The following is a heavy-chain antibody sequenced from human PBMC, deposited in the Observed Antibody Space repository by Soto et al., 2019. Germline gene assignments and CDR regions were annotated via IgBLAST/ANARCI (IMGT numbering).Heavy chain of an antibody. Sequence: SETLSLTCTVSGGSVSSGSYYWSWIRQPPGKGLEWIGYIYYSGSTNYNPSLKSRVTISVDTSKNQFSLKLSSVTAADTAVYYCARGHYDFWSGPRGYYYYGMDVWGQGTTVTDSS. V-gene: IGHV4-61*01. CDR3: ARGHYDFWSGPRGYYYYGMDV. CDR1: GGSVSSGSYY. J-gene: IGHJ6*02. D-gene: IGHD3-3*01. CDR2: IYYSGST.